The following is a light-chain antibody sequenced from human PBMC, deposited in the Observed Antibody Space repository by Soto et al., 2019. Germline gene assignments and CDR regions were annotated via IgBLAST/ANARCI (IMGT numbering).Light chain of an antibody. CDR1: SSDVGNYNY. CDR2: MVS. CDR3: NSYAGDIIRFV. V-gene: IGLV2-14*01. Sequence: QSALTQPASVSGSPGQSITISCTGTSSDVGNYNYVSWYQQYPGRVPKLLIYMVSNRPSGVSNRFSGSKSGNTASLTISGLQADDEADYYCNSYAGDIIRFVFGTGTKLTVL. J-gene: IGLJ1*01.